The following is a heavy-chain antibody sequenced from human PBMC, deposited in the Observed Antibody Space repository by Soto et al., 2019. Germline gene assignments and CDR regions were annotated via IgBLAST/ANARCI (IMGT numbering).Heavy chain of an antibody. CDR3: ARGPRGLVTSGNLVYFYPMDA. CDR2: IRSKVNNLET. V-gene: IGHV3-73*01. J-gene: IGHJ6*02. Sequence: PGGSLRLSCAAYGFTFSDSTMHRVRQTSGRGLEWLGRIRSKVNNLETVYAASVKGRFTISRDDSMNTAYLQMNSLKTEDTALYYCARGPRGLVTSGNLVYFYPMDAWSQGT. D-gene: IGHD3-9*01. CDR1: GFTFSDST.